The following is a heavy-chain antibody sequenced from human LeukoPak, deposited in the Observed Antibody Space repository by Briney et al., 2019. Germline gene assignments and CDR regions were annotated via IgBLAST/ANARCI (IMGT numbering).Heavy chain of an antibody. Sequence: GGSLRLSCVASGFTFSSYWMSWVRQAPGKGLEWVSSISGSGGTTYYAESVKGRFTISRDNSKNTLYLQMNSLRAEETAVYYCAKGLSSGWNLKGSDYWGQGTLVIVSS. CDR3: AKGLSSGWNLKGSDY. D-gene: IGHD6-19*01. CDR2: ISGSGGTT. CDR1: GFTFSSYW. J-gene: IGHJ4*02. V-gene: IGHV3-23*01.